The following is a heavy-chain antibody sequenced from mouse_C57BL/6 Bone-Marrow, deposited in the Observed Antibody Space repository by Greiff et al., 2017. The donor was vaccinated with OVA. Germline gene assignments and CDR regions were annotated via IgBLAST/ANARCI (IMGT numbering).Heavy chain of an antibody. CDR1: GYTFTSYW. D-gene: IGHD2-1*01. CDR3: AREGSYGNSWFAY. Sequence: QVQLKESGAELVKPGASVKLSCKASGYTFTSYWMQWVKQRPGQGLEWIGEIDPSDSYTNYNQKFKGKATLTVDTSSSTAYMQLSSLTSEDSAVYYCAREGSYGNSWFAYWGQGTLVTVSA. V-gene: IGHV1-50*01. CDR2: IDPSDSYT. J-gene: IGHJ3*01.